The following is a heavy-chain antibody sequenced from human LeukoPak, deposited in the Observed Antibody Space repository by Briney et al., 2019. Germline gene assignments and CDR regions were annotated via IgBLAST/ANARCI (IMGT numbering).Heavy chain of an antibody. V-gene: IGHV1-46*01. D-gene: IGHD1-26*01. J-gene: IGHJ4*02. CDR3: ALGRALADYYFDY. CDR2: INPSGGST. CDR1: GYTFTSYY. Sequence: ASAKVSCKXSGYTFTSYYMHWVRQAPGQGLEWMGIINPSGGSTSYAQKFQGRVTMTRDTSTSTVYMELSSLRSEDTAVYYCALGRALADYYFDYWGQGTLVTVSS.